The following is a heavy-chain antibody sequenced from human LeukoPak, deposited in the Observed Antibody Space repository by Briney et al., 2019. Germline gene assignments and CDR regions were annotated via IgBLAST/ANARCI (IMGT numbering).Heavy chain of an antibody. J-gene: IGHJ4*02. D-gene: IGHD2-2*01. V-gene: IGHV3-21*01. CDR1: GFTFSSYS. Sequence: PGGALTLSCAACGFTFSSYSMNWLRPAPGREVEGVSCISSCRRYIYYADSVKGRFTSSRDNATNSLYLQMNSLRAEDTAVYYCAKVRCSTSCYFDYWGEGPLVTVSS. CDR2: ISSCRRYI. CDR3: AKVRCSTSCYFDY.